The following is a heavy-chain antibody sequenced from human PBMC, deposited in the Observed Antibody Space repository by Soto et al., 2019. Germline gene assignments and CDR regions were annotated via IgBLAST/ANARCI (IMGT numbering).Heavy chain of an antibody. D-gene: IGHD2-21*01. CDR3: ARRIPFGYGMDV. V-gene: IGHV3-64*01. CDR2: ITSNGGNT. Sequence: GGPLRLSCAASGLTFSSYAMHWVRQAPGKGLEYVSAITSNGGNTDYASSVKGRFTISRDNSKNTLYLQMGSLRAEDMAVYYCARRIPFGYGMDVWGQGTTVTVSS. CDR1: GLTFSSYA. J-gene: IGHJ6*02.